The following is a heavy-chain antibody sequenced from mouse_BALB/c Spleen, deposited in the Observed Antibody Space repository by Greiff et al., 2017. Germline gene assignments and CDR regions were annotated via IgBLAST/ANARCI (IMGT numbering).Heavy chain of an antibody. CDR2: IRNKANGYTT. CDR3: ARERYDGYYAYFDV. CDR1: GFTFTDYY. Sequence: EVKVVESGGGLVQPGGSLRLSCATSGFTFTDYYMSWVRQPPGKALEWLGFIRNKANGYTTEYSASVKGRFTISRDNSQSILYLQMNTLRAEDSATYYCARERYDGYYAYFDVWGAGTTVTVSS. D-gene: IGHD2-3*01. V-gene: IGHV7-3*02. J-gene: IGHJ1*01.